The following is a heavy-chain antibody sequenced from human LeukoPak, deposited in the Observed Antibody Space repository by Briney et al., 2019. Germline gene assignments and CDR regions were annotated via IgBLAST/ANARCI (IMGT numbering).Heavy chain of an antibody. J-gene: IGHJ5*02. CDR2: IIPIFGTA. Sequence: SVKVSCKAFAGTFSSYAISWVRQAHGQGLEWMGGIIPIFGTANYAQKFQGRVTITADESTSTAYMELSSLRSEDTAVYYCAREEGAIVVVPAAPSWFDPWGQGTLVTVSS. CDR1: AGTFSSYA. V-gene: IGHV1-69*13. D-gene: IGHD2-2*01. CDR3: AREEGAIVVVPAAPSWFDP.